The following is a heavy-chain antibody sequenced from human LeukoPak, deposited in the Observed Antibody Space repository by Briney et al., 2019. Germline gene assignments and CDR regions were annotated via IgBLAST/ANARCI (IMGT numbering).Heavy chain of an antibody. CDR3: ARGGKSHNDYGDYNWFDP. Sequence: GASVKVSCKASGGTFSSYAISWVRQAPGQGLEWMGRIIPILGIANYAQKFQGRVTITADKSTSTAYMELSSLRSEDTAVYYCARGGKSHNDYGDYNWFDPWGQGTLVTVSS. CDR2: IIPILGIA. V-gene: IGHV1-69*04. CDR1: GGTFSSYA. D-gene: IGHD4-17*01. J-gene: IGHJ5*02.